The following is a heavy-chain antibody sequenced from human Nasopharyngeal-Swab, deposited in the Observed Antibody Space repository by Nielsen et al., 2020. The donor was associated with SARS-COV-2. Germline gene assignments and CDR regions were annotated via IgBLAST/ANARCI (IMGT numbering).Heavy chain of an antibody. CDR3: AADRRYDFWSGYPAFDY. V-gene: IGHV1-58*01. J-gene: IGHJ4*02. D-gene: IGHD3-3*01. Sequence: SVKVSCKASGFTFTSSAVQWVRQARGQRLEWIGWIVVGSGNTNYAQKFQERVTITRDMSTSTAYKELSSLRSEDTAVYYCAADRRYDFWSGYPAFDYWGQGTLVTVSS. CDR2: IVVGSGNT. CDR1: GFTFTSSA.